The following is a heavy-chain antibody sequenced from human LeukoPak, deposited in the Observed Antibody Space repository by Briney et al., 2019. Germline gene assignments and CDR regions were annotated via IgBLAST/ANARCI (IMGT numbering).Heavy chain of an antibody. CDR3: ASGISAQPFDY. Sequence: GGSLRLSCAASGFTFSSYSMNWVRQAPGKGLEWVSSISSSSSYIYYADSAKGRFTISRDNAKNSLYLQMNSLRAEDTAVYYCASGISAQPFDYWGQGTLVTVSS. CDR1: GFTFSSYS. D-gene: IGHD2/OR15-2a*01. J-gene: IGHJ4*02. V-gene: IGHV3-21*01. CDR2: ISSSSSYI.